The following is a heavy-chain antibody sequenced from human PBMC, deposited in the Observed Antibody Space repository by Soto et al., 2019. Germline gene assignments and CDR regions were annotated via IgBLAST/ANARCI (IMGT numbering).Heavy chain of an antibody. CDR1: GFTFSSYW. CDR2: INSDGSST. CDR3: ARGVVAFDY. J-gene: IGHJ4*02. V-gene: IGHV3-74*01. Sequence: GGSLRLSCVASGFTFSSYWMHWVRQAPGKGLVWVSRINSDGSSTSYGDSVKGRVTISRDNAKNTLYLQMNSLRAEDTAVYYCARGVVAFDYWGQGTLVTVSS. D-gene: IGHD2-15*01.